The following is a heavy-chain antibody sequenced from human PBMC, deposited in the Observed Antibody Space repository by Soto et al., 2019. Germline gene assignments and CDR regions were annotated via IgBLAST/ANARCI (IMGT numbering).Heavy chain of an antibody. J-gene: IGHJ4*02. CDR3: ANLPLYGSGFDC. Sequence: EVQLVESGGALVQPGGSLRLSCTASGFTFDDFPIHWVRQVPGKGLEWISGISWMGDATGYADSVKGRFTISRDNAKNSLYLQMNSLRTEDTAMYFCANLPLYGSGFDCWGQGTLVTVAS. D-gene: IGHD3-10*01. V-gene: IGHV3-9*01. CDR1: GFTFDDFP. CDR2: ISWMGDAT.